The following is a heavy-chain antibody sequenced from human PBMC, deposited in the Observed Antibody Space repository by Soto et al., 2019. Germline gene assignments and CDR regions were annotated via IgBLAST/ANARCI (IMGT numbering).Heavy chain of an antibody. Sequence: SGPTLVNPTQTLTLTCTFSGFSLSTSGVSVGWIRQPPGKALEWLALIYWDDDKRYSPSLKSRLTITKDTSKNQVVLTLTNMDPVDTATYYCVHRAGMGGNSWLPGHWGQGTLVTVSS. CDR1: GFSLSTSGVS. J-gene: IGHJ4*02. D-gene: IGHD6-13*01. V-gene: IGHV2-5*02. CDR3: VHRAGMGGNSWLPGH. CDR2: IYWDDDK.